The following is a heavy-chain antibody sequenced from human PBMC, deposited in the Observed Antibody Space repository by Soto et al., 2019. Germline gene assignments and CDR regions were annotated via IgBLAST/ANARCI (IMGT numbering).Heavy chain of an antibody. CDR3: ARECGGDCYYYYGMDV. D-gene: IGHD2-21*02. J-gene: IGHJ6*02. Sequence: GESLKISCKGSGYSFTSYWIGWVRQMPGKGLEWMGIIYPGDSDTRYSPSLQGQVTISADKSISTAYLQWSSLKAPDTAVYYCARECGGDCYYYYGMDVWGQGTTVTVSS. V-gene: IGHV5-51*01. CDR1: GYSFTSYW. CDR2: IYPGDSDT.